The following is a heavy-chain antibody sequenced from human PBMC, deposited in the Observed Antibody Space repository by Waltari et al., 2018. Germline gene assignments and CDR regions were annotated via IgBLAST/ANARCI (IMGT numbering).Heavy chain of an antibody. D-gene: IGHD6-19*01. V-gene: IGHV2-5*01. CDR1: GFSLSTSGVG. CDR3: AHRRGSHGIAVAGLPSLEYYFDY. Sequence: QITLKESGPTLVKPTQTLTLTCTFSGFSLSTSGVGVGWIRQPPGKALEWLALIYWNDDKRYSPSLKSRLTITKDTSKNQVVLTMTNMDPVDTATYYCAHRRGSHGIAVAGLPSLEYYFDYWGQGTLVTVSS. CDR2: IYWNDDK. J-gene: IGHJ4*02.